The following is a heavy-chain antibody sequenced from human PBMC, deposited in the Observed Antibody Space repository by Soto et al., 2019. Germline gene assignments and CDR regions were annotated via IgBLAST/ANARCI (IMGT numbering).Heavy chain of an antibody. D-gene: IGHD6-19*01. CDR1: GFIFSDYA. CDR3: AREGSVAGTSLIDY. V-gene: IGHV3-33*08. J-gene: IGHJ4*02. CDR2: IWHDGSKT. Sequence: QVQLVESGGGVVQPGRSLRLSCAASGFIFSDYAIHWVRQAPGKGLEWVTVIWHDGSKTDYADSVKGRFSISRDNSENPQYLEMNNLRVEDTAVYYCAREGSVAGTSLIDYWGQGALVTVSS.